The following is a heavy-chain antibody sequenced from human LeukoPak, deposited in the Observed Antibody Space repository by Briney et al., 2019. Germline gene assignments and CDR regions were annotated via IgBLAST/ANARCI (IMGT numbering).Heavy chain of an antibody. D-gene: IGHD6-6*01. CDR1: GYNFSGRY. CDR2: INPSGGST. V-gene: IGHV1-46*01. Sequence: ASVKVSCKASGYNFSGRYMNWVRQAPGQGLEWMGIINPSGGSTSYAQKFQGRVTMTRDMSTSTVYMELSSLRSEDTAVYYCARAGSSSSIIPYYYMDVWGKGTTVTVSS. CDR3: ARAGSSSSIIPYYYMDV. J-gene: IGHJ6*03.